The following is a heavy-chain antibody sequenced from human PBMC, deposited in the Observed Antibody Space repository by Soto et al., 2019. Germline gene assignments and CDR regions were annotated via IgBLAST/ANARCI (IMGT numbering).Heavy chain of an antibody. CDR1: GCTFTSSA. J-gene: IGHJ5*02. V-gene: IGHV1-58*02. CDR2: IVVGSGNT. D-gene: IGHD3-10*01. CDR3: ARGGMVRGVIPQHNWFDP. Sequence: ASVKVSCKASGCTFTSSAMQWVRQARGQRLEWIGWIVVGSGNTNYAQKFQERVTITRDMSTSTAYMELSSLRSEDTAVYYCARGGMVRGVIPQHNWFDPWGQGTLVTVSS.